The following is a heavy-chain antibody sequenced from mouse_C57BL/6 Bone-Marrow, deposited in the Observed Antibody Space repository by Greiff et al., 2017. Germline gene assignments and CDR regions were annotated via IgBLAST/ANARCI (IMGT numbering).Heavy chain of an antibody. J-gene: IGHJ3*01. D-gene: IGHD3-2*02. CDR2: IYPGDGDT. V-gene: IGHV1-82*01. Sequence: QVQLQQSGPELVKPGASVKISCKASGYAFSSSWMNWVKQRPGKGLEWIGRIYPGDGDTNYNGKFKGKATLTADKSSSTAYMQLSSLTSEDAAVYFCARQLRQDWFAYWGQGTLVTVAA. CDR1: GYAFSSSW. CDR3: ARQLRQDWFAY.